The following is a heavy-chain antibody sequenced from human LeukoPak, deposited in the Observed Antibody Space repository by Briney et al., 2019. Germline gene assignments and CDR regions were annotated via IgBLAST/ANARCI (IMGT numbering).Heavy chain of an antibody. Sequence: PGGSLRLSCAASGFTFSGFAMSWVRQAPGKGLEWVANINQDGSEKYFVDSVKGRFTISRDNAKNSLHLQMNTLRAEDTAVYYCARERDGRFFDYWGQGTLVTVSS. J-gene: IGHJ4*02. CDR1: GFTFSGFA. V-gene: IGHV3-7*01. CDR3: ARERDGRFFDY. D-gene: IGHD5-24*01. CDR2: INQDGSEK.